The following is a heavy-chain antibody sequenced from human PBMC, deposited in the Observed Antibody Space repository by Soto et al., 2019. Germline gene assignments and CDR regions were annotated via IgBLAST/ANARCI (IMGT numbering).Heavy chain of an antibody. V-gene: IGHV4-34*01. D-gene: IGHD2-15*01. CDR3: ARRIPAGYFDY. CDR2: INHSGST. J-gene: IGHJ4*02. CDR1: GGSFSGYY. Sequence: SETLSLTCAVYGGSFSGYYWSWTRQPPGKGLEWIGEINHSGSTNYNPSLKSRVTISVDTSKNQFSLKLSSVTAADTAVYYCARRIPAGYFDYWGQGTLVTVSS.